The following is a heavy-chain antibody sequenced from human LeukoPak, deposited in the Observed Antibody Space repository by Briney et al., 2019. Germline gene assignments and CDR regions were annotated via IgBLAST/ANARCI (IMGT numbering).Heavy chain of an antibody. Sequence: SETLSLTCTVSGGSISSYYWSWIRQPPGKGLEWVGYISYSGSTKYNPSLKSRVSISVDTSKTQFSLKLSSVTAADTAVYYCARHAGCSSDSCFSGFPDCWGQGTLVTVSS. CDR2: ISYSGST. CDR3: ARHAGCSSDSCFSGFPDC. J-gene: IGHJ4*02. D-gene: IGHD2-15*01. CDR1: GGSISSYY. V-gene: IGHV4-59*08.